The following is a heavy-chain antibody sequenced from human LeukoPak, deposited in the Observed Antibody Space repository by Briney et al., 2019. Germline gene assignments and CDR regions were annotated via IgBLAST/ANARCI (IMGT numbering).Heavy chain of an antibody. V-gene: IGHV3-7*01. J-gene: IGHJ4*02. D-gene: IGHD5-18*01. CDR3: ARDPEIRGYTYGYYFDY. CDR1: GFTFSSYW. CDR2: IKQDGSEK. Sequence: GGSLRLSCAASGFTFSSYWMSWVRQAPGKGLEWVANIKQDGSEKYYGDSVKGRFTISRDNAKNSLYLQMSSLRAEDTAVYYCARDPEIRGYTYGYYFDYWGQGTLVTVSS.